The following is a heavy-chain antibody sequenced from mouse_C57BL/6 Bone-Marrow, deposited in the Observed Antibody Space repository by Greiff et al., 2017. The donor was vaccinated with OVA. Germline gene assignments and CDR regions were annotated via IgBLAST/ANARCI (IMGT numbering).Heavy chain of an antibody. Sequence: VQLQQPGAELVKPGASVKLSCKASGYTFTSYWMQWVKQRPGQGLEWIGEIDPSDRYTNYNQKFKGKATLTVDTSSSTAYMQLSSLTSEDSAVYYCARRGTAQAFYAMDYWGQGTSVTVSS. J-gene: IGHJ4*01. CDR3: ARRGTAQAFYAMDY. V-gene: IGHV1-50*01. D-gene: IGHD3-2*02. CDR1: GYTFTSYW. CDR2: IDPSDRYT.